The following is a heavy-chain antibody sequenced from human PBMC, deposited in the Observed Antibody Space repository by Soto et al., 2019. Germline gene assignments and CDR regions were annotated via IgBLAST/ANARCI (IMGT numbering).Heavy chain of an antibody. J-gene: IGHJ4*02. D-gene: IGHD4-4*01. CDR3: ARTTGRHLDF. CDR1: YGSISVSNVF. Sequence: LQLQESGPGLVKPWETLSLTCTVSYGSISVSNVFWGWVRQPPGKGLEWIGNIDYSGTAYFNPSLGTRVTFPVDTSKNQFSLTLYSVTAADTAVYYCARTTGRHLDFWGQGILVTVSS. CDR2: IDYSGTA. V-gene: IGHV4-39*01.